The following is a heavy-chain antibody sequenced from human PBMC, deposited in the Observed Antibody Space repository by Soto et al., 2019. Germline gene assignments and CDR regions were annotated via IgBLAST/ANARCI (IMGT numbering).Heavy chain of an antibody. V-gene: IGHV4-31*03. CDR3: ARAPATVTGTQHFDY. D-gene: IGHD4-17*01. Sequence: QVQLQESGPGLVKPSQTLSLTCTVSGGSISSGGDYWSWIRQHPGKGLEWIGYIDYRGSTYYNPSLKSRVTISVDTSKNQFFLKLNSVTAADTAVYFCARAPATVTGTQHFDYWGQGTLVTVAS. J-gene: IGHJ4*02. CDR1: GGSISSGGDY. CDR2: IDYRGST.